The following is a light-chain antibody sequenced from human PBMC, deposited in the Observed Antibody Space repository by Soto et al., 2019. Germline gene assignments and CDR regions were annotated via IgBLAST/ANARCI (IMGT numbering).Light chain of an antibody. CDR2: EVN. V-gene: IGLV2-14*01. CDR1: SSDIGSYNY. CDR3: SSYTTSSTVV. Sequence: QSALTQPASVSGSPGQSITISCTGTSSDIGSYNYVSWYQQHPGKAPKLVVYEVNNRPSGVSDRFSGSKSGNTASLTISGLRAEDEADYYCSSYTTSSTVVFGGGTKLTVL. J-gene: IGLJ2*01.